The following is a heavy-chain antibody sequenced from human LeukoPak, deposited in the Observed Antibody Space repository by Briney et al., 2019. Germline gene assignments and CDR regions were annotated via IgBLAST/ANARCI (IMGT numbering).Heavy chain of an antibody. Sequence: PGGSLRLSCAASEFSVGSNYMTWVRQAPGKGLEWVSLIYSGGSTYYADSVKGRFTISRDNSKNTLYLQMNSLRAEDTAVYYCAKDRGSSCLDYWGQGTLVTVSS. CDR1: EFSVGSNY. CDR3: AKDRGSSCLDY. J-gene: IGHJ4*02. CDR2: IYSGGST. D-gene: IGHD6-13*01. V-gene: IGHV3-53*01.